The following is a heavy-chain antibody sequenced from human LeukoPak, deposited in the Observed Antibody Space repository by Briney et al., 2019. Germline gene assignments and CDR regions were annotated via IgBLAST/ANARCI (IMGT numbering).Heavy chain of an antibody. D-gene: IGHD3-10*01. J-gene: IGHJ4*02. CDR3: ATDQLGGYGSYDY. Sequence: PGGSLRLSCAASGFTFSNYWMSWVRQAPGKGLEWVANINQDGSEKNYVDSVKGRFTISRDNAKNSVYLQMNSLRAEDTAVYYCATDQLGGYGSYDYWGQGTLVTVSS. CDR1: GFTFSNYW. V-gene: IGHV3-7*01. CDR2: INQDGSEK.